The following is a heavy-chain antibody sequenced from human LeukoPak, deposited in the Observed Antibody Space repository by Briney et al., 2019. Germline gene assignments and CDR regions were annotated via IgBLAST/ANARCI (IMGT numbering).Heavy chain of an antibody. V-gene: IGHV4-4*08. CDR2: IYTTGST. J-gene: IGHJ6*03. CDR3: ARGGAYSSGPDVYYYYMDV. CDR1: GGSISSYY. D-gene: IGHD6-19*01. Sequence: SETLSLTCTVSGGSISSYYWSWIRQPPGKGLEWIGRIYTTGSTKYIPSLKSRVTISVDTSKNQFSLKLTSVTAADTAVYYCARGGAYSSGPDVYYYYMDVWGKGTTVTISS.